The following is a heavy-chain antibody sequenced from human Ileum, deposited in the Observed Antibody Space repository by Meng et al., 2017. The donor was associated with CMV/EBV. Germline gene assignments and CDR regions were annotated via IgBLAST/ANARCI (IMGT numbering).Heavy chain of an antibody. CDR2: IYYSGTT. Sequence: GGAFSRGRNYWGWSRKRQGKALEWIGDIYYSGTTNYNHSLRTRVTISVDVSKNQFSLNLSSVTAADTAVYYCARVGDGHPWGHLDSWGQGTLVTVSS. D-gene: IGHD5-24*01. V-gene: IGHV4-61*01. CDR3: ARVGDGHPWGHLDS. J-gene: IGHJ4*02. CDR1: GGAFSRGRNY.